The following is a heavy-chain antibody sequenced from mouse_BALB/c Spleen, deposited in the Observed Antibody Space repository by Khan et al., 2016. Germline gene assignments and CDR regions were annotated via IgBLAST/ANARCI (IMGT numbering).Heavy chain of an antibody. CDR1: GSAFSSYW. D-gene: IGHD2-2*01. J-gene: IGHJ3*01. CDR2: IYPGDGGT. Sequence: QVQLQQSGAALVRPGSSVKISCKASGSAFSSYWVNWVKQRLGQGLEWIGQIYPGDGGTNYNGKFKGKATLTADKSSSTAYMQLSSLTSEDSAVYFCAREGYGYDTFAYWGQGTLVTVSA. V-gene: IGHV1-80*01. CDR3: AREGYGYDTFAY.